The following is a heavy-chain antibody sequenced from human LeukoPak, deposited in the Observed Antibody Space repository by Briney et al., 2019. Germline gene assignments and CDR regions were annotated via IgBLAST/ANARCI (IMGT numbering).Heavy chain of an antibody. J-gene: IGHJ5*02. D-gene: IGHD2-15*01. CDR1: GGSFSGYY. CDR2: INHSGST. V-gene: IGHV4-34*01. CDR3: ARFIVVVVAATNANWFDP. Sequence: PSETLSLTCAVYGGSFSGYYWSWIRQPPGKGLEWIGEINHSGSTNYNPSLKSRVTISVDTSKNQFSLKLSSVTAADTAVYYCARFIVVVVAATNANWFDPWGQGTLVTVSS.